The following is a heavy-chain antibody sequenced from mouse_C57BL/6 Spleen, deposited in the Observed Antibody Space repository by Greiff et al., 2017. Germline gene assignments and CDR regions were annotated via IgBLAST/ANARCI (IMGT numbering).Heavy chain of an antibody. D-gene: IGHD1-1*01. J-gene: IGHJ2*01. CDR3: ARGGGSSLDT. CDR1: GFSLTSYG. V-gene: IGHV2-2*01. CDR2: IWSGGST. Sequence: QVQLKESGPGLVQPSQSLSITCPVSGFSLTSYGVHWVRQSPGKGLEWLGVIWSGGSTDYNAAFISRLSISKDNSKSQVFFKMNSLQADDTAIYYCARGGGSSLDTWGQGTTLTVS.